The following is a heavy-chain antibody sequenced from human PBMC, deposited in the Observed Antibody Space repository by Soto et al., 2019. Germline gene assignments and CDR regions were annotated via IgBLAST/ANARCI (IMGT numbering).Heavy chain of an antibody. CDR3: ARGQNWNYWFDP. D-gene: IGHD1-7*01. Sequence: ASVEVSCKASGYTFTGYYMHWVRQAPGQGLEWMGWINPNSGGTNYAQKFQGRVTMTRDTSISTAYMELSRLRSDDTAVYYCARGQNWNYWFDPWGQGTLVTVSS. V-gene: IGHV1-2*02. CDR1: GYTFTGYY. J-gene: IGHJ5*02. CDR2: INPNSGGT.